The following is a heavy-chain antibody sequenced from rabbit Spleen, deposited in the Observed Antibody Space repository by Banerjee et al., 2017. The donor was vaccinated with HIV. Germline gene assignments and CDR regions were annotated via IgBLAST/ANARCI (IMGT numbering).Heavy chain of an antibody. Sequence: QSLEESGGDLVKPGASLTLTCTASGFSLSSTHWIYWVRQAPGKGLEWIGCIYAGSETTWYASWAKGRFTISKTSPTTVTLQMTSLTAADTATYFCARDLDGVIGWNFGWWGQGTLVTVS. CDR3: ARDLDGVIGWNFGW. D-gene: IGHD4-1*01. J-gene: IGHJ6*01. V-gene: IGHV1S40*01. CDR2: IYAGSETT. CDR1: GFSLSSTHW.